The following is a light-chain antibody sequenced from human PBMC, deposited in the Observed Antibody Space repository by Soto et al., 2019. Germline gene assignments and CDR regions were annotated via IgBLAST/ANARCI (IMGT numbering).Light chain of an antibody. Sequence: EIVLTQSPATLSLSPGEGATLSCRASQSVTSSYLAWYQHKRGQAPRLLIYGASSRATGIPDRFSGSGSGPDFTLTISRLEPEDFAVYYCQQYGSSPYTFGQGTKVDIK. J-gene: IGKJ2*01. V-gene: IGKV3-20*01. CDR3: QQYGSSPYT. CDR1: QSVTSSY. CDR2: GAS.